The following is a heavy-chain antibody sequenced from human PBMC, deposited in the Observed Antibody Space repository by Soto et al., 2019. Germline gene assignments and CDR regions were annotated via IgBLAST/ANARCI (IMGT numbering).Heavy chain of an antibody. Sequence: QVQLVESGGGVVQPGRSLRLSCAASGFTFSSYGMHWVRQAPGKGLEWVAVIWYDGSNKYYADSVKGRFTISRDNSKNTLYLQMNSLRAEDTAVHYCAREVYSSGWLDFDYWGQGTLVTVSS. J-gene: IGHJ4*02. CDR1: GFTFSSYG. CDR2: IWYDGSNK. V-gene: IGHV3-33*01. D-gene: IGHD6-19*01. CDR3: AREVYSSGWLDFDY.